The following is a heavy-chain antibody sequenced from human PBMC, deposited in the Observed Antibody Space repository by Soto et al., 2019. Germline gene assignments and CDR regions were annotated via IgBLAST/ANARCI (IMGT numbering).Heavy chain of an antibody. CDR2: IYYSGST. Sequence: SETLSLTCTVSGGSISSSSYYWGWIRQPPGKGLEWIGSIYYSGSTYYNPSLKSRVTISVDTSKNQFSLKLSSVTAAGTAVYYCARRSSRIQLWYNWFDPWDQGTLVT. CDR1: GGSISSSSYY. CDR3: ARRSSRIQLWYNWFDP. D-gene: IGHD5-18*01. J-gene: IGHJ5*02. V-gene: IGHV4-39*01.